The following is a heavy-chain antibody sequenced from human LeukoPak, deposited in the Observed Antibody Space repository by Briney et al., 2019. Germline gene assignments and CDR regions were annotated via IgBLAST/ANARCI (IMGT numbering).Heavy chain of an antibody. J-gene: IGHJ4*02. D-gene: IGHD3-16*01. CDR2: INHSGST. CDR3: ARVGGDKGITFGGANKRRRYMKSALDY. CDR1: GGSFSGYY. Sequence: PSETLSLTCAVYGGSFSGYYWSWIRQPPGKGLEWIGEINHSGSTNYNPSLKSRVTISVDTSKNQFSLKLSSVTAADTAVYYCARVGGDKGITFGGANKRRRYMKSALDYWGQGTLVTVSS. V-gene: IGHV4-34*01.